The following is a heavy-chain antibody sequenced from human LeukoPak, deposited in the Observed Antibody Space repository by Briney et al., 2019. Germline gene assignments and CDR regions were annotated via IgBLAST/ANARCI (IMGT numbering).Heavy chain of an antibody. CDR3: ARGRITFGGVIVIQYFDY. D-gene: IGHD3-16*02. V-gene: IGHV1-8*02. Sequence: ASVKVSCKASGYTFTSYYMHWVRQAPGQGLEWMGWMNPNSGNTGYAQKFQGRVTMTRNTSISTAYMELSSLRSEDTAVYYCARGRITFGGVIVIQYFDYWGQGTLVTVSS. CDR2: MNPNSGNT. J-gene: IGHJ4*02. CDR1: GYTFTSYY.